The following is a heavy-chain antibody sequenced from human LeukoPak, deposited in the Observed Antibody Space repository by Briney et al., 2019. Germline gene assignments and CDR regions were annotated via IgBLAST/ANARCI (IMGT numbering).Heavy chain of an antibody. V-gene: IGHV1-2*02. Sequence: GASVKVSCKASGYTFTGYYIHWVRQAPGQGLDWMGWINPNSGDTNYAQKFQDRVAMTRDPSISTAYMELSRLRSDDTAVYYCASRSVTMDADYWVQGTLVTVSS. J-gene: IGHJ4*02. CDR3: ASRSVTMDADY. D-gene: IGHD4-17*01. CDR2: INPNSGDT. CDR1: GYTFTGYY.